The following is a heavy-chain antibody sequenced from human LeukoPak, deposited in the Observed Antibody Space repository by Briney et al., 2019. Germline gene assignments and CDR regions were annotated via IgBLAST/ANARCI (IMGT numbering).Heavy chain of an antibody. CDR2: INHSGST. J-gene: IGHJ4*02. V-gene: IGHV4-34*01. CDR3: ARGRPSYDFWSGYYPDY. D-gene: IGHD3-3*01. Sequence: SETLSLTCAVYGGSFSGYYWSWIRQPPGKGLEWIGEINHSGSTNYNPSLKSRVTISVDTSKNQFSLKLSSVTAAGTAVYYCARGRPSYDFWSGYYPDYWGQGTLVTVSS. CDR1: GGSFSGYY.